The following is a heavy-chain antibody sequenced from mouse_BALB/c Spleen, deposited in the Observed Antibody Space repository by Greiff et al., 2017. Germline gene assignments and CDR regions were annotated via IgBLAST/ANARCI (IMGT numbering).Heavy chain of an antibody. D-gene: IGHD2-1*01. V-gene: IGHV2-9*02. Sequence: VMLVESGPGLVAPSQSLSITCTVSGFSLTSYGVHWVRQPPGKGLEWLGVIWAGGSTNYNSALMSRLSISKDNSKSQVFLKMNSLQTDDTAMYYCASPYGNYGYAMDYWGQGTSVTVSS. CDR2: IWAGGST. CDR3: ASPYGNYGYAMDY. J-gene: IGHJ4*01. CDR1: GFSLTSYG.